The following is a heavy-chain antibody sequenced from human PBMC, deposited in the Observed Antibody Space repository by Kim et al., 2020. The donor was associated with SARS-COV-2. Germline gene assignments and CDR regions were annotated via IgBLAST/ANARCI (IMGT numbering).Heavy chain of an antibody. CDR2: IKQDGSEK. V-gene: IGHV3-7*03. D-gene: IGHD6-13*01. Sequence: GGSLRLSCAASGFTFSSYWMSWVRQAPGKGLEWVANIKQDGSEKYYVDSVKGRFTISRDNAKNSLYLQMNSLRAEDTAVYYCARDLGEVRGLLSSSWQPIFDYWGQGTLVTVSS. J-gene: IGHJ4*02. CDR3: ARDLGEVRGLLSSSWQPIFDY. CDR1: GFTFSSYW.